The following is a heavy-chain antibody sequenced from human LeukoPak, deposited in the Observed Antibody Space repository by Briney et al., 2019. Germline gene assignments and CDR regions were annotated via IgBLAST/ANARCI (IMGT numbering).Heavy chain of an antibody. CDR3: ARALSYSYGSMDF. CDR2: ISSGSKYI. J-gene: IGHJ4*02. D-gene: IGHD5-18*01. Sequence: GGSLRLSCAAAGFTFNDYHMTWIRQAPGKGLEWVSSISSGSKYIYNADSVKGRFTISRDNAKNSLYLQMNSLRAEDTAVYYCARALSYSYGSMDFWGQGTLVIVSS. CDR1: GFTFNDYH. V-gene: IGHV3-21*01.